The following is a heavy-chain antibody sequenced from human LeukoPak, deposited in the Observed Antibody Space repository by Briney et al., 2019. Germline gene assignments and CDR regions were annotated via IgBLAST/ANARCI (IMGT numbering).Heavy chain of an antibody. CDR1: GYTFIDHY. CDR2: FDPINGDT. V-gene: IGHV1-2*02. D-gene: IGHD3-22*01. J-gene: IGHJ4*02. Sequence: ASVKVSCKASGYTFIDHYIHWVRQAPGQGLEWMGYFDPINGDTDYAQKFQGRVTMTGDTPISTAYMELSRLTSDDTAIYYCLTMIVKMGNSWGQGTLVTVSS. CDR3: LTMIVKMGNS.